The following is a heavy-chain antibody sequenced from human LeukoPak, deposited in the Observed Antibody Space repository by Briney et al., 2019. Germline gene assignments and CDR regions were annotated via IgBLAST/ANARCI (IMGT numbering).Heavy chain of an antibody. J-gene: IGHJ4*02. V-gene: IGHV3-43*02. CDR1: GFTFDDYA. D-gene: IGHD1-26*01. CDR3: ARDTLSGRYWATRTNFDY. CDR2: ISGDGGST. Sequence: VGSLRLSCAASGFTFDDYAMHWVRQAPGKGLEWVSLISGDGGSTYYADFVRGRFTISRDNSKNSLYLQMSSLRTEDTALYYCARDTLSGRYWATRTNFDYWGQGTLVTVSS.